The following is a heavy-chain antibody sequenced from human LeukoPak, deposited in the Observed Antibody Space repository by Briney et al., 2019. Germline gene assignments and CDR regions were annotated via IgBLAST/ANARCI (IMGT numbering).Heavy chain of an antibody. Sequence: SETLSLTCTVSGGSISSYYWSWIRQPPGKGLEWIGYIYYSGSTNYNPSLKSRVTISVDTSKNQFSLKLSSVTAADTAVYYCARVWSYYDILTGYYYYMDVCGKGTTVTVSS. V-gene: IGHV4-59*01. J-gene: IGHJ6*03. CDR2: IYYSGST. CDR3: ARVWSYYDILTGYYYYMDV. D-gene: IGHD3-9*01. CDR1: GGSISSYY.